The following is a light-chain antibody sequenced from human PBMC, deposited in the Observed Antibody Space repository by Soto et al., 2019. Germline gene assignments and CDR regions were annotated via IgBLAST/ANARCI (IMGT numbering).Light chain of an antibody. CDR1: QSVSSN. Sequence: EIVMTQSPATLSVSPGERATLSCRASQSVSSNLAWYQQKPGQAPRFLIYGASTRATDIPARFSVSGSGTEFSLTINSLQSEDFAIYYCKQYNDLPRTFGQGTKVDIK. CDR2: GAS. CDR3: KQYNDLPRT. V-gene: IGKV3-15*01. J-gene: IGKJ1*01.